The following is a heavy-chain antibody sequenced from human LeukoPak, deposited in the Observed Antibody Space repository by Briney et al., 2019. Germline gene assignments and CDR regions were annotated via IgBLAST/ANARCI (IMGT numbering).Heavy chain of an antibody. Sequence: GGSLRLSCAASGFTFSSYAMSWVRQAPGKGLEWVSAISGSGGSTYYADSVKGRFTISRDNSKNTLYLKMNSLRAEDTAVYYCAKDRGVVVPAAPCYWGQGTLVTVSS. J-gene: IGHJ4*02. CDR2: ISGSGGST. CDR1: GFTFSSYA. V-gene: IGHV3-23*01. CDR3: AKDRGVVVPAAPCY. D-gene: IGHD2-2*01.